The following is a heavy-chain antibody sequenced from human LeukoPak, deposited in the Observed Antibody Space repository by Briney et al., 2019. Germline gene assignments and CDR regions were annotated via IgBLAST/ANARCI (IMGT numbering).Heavy chain of an antibody. CDR3: ARRKAYDFWSGYSKHHDAFDI. Sequence: KPSETLSLTCTVSGGSISSSSYYWGWIRQPPGKGLEWIGSIYYSGSTYYNPSLKSRVTISVDTSKNQFSLKLSSVTAADTAVYYCARRKAYDFWSGYSKHHDAFDISGQGTMVTVSS. D-gene: IGHD3-3*01. J-gene: IGHJ3*02. V-gene: IGHV4-39*01. CDR2: IYYSGST. CDR1: GGSISSSSYY.